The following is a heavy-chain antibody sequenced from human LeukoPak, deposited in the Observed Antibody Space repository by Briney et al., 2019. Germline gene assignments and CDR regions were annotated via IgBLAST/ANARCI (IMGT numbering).Heavy chain of an antibody. CDR2: ISSSGSTI. Sequence: GGSLRLSCAASGFTFSSYEMNWVRQAPGKGLEWVSYISSSGSTIYYADSVKGRFTISRDNAKNTLYLQMNSLRAEDTAVYYCAKDEGWLQPLFTYYFDYWGQGTLVTVSS. CDR1: GFTFSSYE. V-gene: IGHV3-48*03. CDR3: AKDEGWLQPLFTYYFDY. D-gene: IGHD5-24*01. J-gene: IGHJ4*02.